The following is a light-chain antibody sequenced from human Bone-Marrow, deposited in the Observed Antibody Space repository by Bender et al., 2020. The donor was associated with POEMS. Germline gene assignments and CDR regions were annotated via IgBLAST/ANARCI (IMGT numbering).Light chain of an antibody. Sequence: QSALTQPASVSGSPGQSITISCTGSSGDVGVSWYQHHPGKAPKLLIYDVSHRPSVSGVSNRFSGSKSGNTASLTISGLQAEDEADYYCSSYTASSTCVFGGGTKLTVL. J-gene: IGLJ3*02. CDR3: SSYTASSTCV. V-gene: IGLV2-14*03. CDR2: DVS. CDR1: SGDVGV.